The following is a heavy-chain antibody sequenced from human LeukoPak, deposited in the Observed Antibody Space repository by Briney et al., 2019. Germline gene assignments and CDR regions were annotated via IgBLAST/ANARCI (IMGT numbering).Heavy chain of an antibody. CDR3: ARDRPFGGVLDFDY. J-gene: IGHJ4*02. Sequence: GGSLRLSCAASGFTFSSCGMHWVRQAPGKGLEWVAVISYDGSNKYYADSVKGRFTISRDNSKNTLYLQMNSLRAEDTAVYYCARDRPFGGVLDFDYWGQGTLVTVSS. D-gene: IGHD3-16*01. CDR1: GFTFSSCG. V-gene: IGHV3-30*03. CDR2: ISYDGSNK.